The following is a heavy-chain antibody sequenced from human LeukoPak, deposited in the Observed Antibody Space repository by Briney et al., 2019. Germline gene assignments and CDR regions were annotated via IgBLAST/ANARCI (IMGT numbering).Heavy chain of an antibody. CDR1: GDSINTSSHY. V-gene: IGHV4-39*01. J-gene: IGHJ4*02. D-gene: IGHD1-7*01. CDR3: ARHRNNWDYVGHFDF. Sequence: SETLSLTCTVSGDSINTSSHYWGWIRQPPGKGLEWIGSIYYTGSTYFNPSLKSHVTIYVDTSKNQFSLKLTSVTAADTALYYCARHRNNWDYVGHFDFWGQGTLVTVSS. CDR2: IYYTGST.